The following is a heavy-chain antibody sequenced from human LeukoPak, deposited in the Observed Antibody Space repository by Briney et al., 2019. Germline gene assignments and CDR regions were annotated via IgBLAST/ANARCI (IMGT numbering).Heavy chain of an antibody. V-gene: IGHV1-24*01. CDR3: ATLGSYSSSLDP. D-gene: IGHD6-13*01. Sequence: ASVKVSCKVSGYTLTELSMHWVRQAPGKGLEWMGGFDPEDGETIYAQKFQGRVTMTEDTSTDTAYMELSSLRSEDTAVYYCATLGSYSSSLDPWGLGTLVTVSS. CDR1: GYTLTELS. CDR2: FDPEDGET. J-gene: IGHJ5*02.